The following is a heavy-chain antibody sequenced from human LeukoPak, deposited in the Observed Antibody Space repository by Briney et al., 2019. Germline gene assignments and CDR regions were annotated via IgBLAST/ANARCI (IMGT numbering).Heavy chain of an antibody. CDR1: GGSISRYY. V-gene: IGHV4-59*08. Sequence: SETLSLTCTVSGGSISRYYWSWIRQPPGKGLEWIGYISYSGSTNYNPSLKSRVTISVDTSKNQFPLKLNSVTATDTAVHYCARHSGSYYDNYDYWGQGTLVTVSS. CDR2: ISYSGST. D-gene: IGHD1-26*01. CDR3: ARHSGSYYDNYDY. J-gene: IGHJ4*02.